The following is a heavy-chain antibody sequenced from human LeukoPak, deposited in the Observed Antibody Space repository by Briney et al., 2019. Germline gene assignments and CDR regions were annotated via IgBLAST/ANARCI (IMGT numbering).Heavy chain of an antibody. CDR1: GGSISSYY. J-gene: IGHJ4*02. V-gene: IGHV4-59*08. Sequence: SETLSLTCTVSGGSISSYYWSWIRQPPGKGLEWIGYIYYSGSTNYNPSLKSRVTISVDTSKNQFSLKLSSVTAADTAVYYCASGGASKWNGAYFDYWGQGTLVTVSS. D-gene: IGHD1-20*01. CDR3: ASGGASKWNGAYFDY. CDR2: IYYSGST.